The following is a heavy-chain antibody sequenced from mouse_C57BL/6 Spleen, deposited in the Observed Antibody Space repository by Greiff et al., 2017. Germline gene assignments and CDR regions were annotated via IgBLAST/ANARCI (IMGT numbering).Heavy chain of an antibody. CDR3: ASRADGYYVDWYFDV. Sequence: VQLQQSGAELAKPGASVKLSCKASGYTFTSYWMHWVKQRPGQGLEWIGYINPSSGYTKYNQKFKDKATLTADKSSSTAYMQLSSLTYEDSAVYYCASRADGYYVDWYFDVWGTGTTVTVSS. CDR2: INPSSGYT. V-gene: IGHV1-7*01. J-gene: IGHJ1*03. D-gene: IGHD2-3*01. CDR1: GYTFTSYW.